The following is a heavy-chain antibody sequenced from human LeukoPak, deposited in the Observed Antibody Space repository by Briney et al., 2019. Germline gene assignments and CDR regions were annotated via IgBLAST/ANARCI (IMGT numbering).Heavy chain of an antibody. Sequence: ASVKVSCKASGYTFTGYYMHWVRQAPGQGLEWMGWINPNSGGTNYAQKFQDWVTMTRDTSISTAYMELSRLRSDDTAVYYCARGAGPNYYYYYMDVWGKGTTVTVSS. D-gene: IGHD1-26*01. CDR1: GYTFTGYY. CDR2: INPNSGGT. J-gene: IGHJ6*03. CDR3: ARGAGPNYYYYYMDV. V-gene: IGHV1-2*04.